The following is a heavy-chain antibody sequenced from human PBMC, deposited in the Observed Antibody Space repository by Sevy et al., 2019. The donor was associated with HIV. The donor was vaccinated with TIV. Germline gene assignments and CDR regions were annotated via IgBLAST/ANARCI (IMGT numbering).Heavy chain of an antibody. Sequence: GGSLRLSCAVSGFTFSSYEMNWVRQAPGKGLEWVSYISDSGANIYYADSVKGRFTISRDSAKNSLYLQMNSLGAAVTAFYYCVRESPTSGPAFDIWGQGTMVTVSS. CDR2: ISDSGANI. V-gene: IGHV3-48*03. CDR3: VRESPTSGPAFDI. J-gene: IGHJ3*02. CDR1: GFTFSSYE.